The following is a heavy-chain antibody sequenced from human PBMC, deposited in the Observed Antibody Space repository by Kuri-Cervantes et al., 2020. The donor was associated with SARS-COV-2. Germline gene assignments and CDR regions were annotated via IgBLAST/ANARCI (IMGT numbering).Heavy chain of an antibody. CDR3: ATAPAYSGRALLAY. CDR2: FDPEDGET. CDR1: GYTLTELS. J-gene: IGHJ4*02. Sequence: ASVKVSCKVSGYTLTELSMHWVRQAPGKGLEWMGGFDPEDGETIYAQKFQGRVTMTEDTSTDTAYMELSSLRSEDTAVYYCATAPAYSGRALLAYWGQGTLVNGSS. V-gene: IGHV1-24*01. D-gene: IGHD1-26*01.